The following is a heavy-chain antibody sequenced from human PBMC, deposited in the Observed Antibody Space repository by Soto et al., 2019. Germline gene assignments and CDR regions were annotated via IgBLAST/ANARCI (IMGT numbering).Heavy chain of an antibody. V-gene: IGHV3-74*01. Sequence: DVQLVESGGGSVQPGGSLSLSCAATGFTFSYYWMHWVRQAPRKGLVWVSRIHSDGSSTTDADSVKGRFTISRDNAKNTLYLQMNSLRAEDTAVYYCARGQWGAFDLWGQGTMVTVAS. CDR2: IHSDGSST. D-gene: IGHD1-26*01. CDR1: GFTFSYYW. CDR3: ARGQWGAFDL. J-gene: IGHJ3*01.